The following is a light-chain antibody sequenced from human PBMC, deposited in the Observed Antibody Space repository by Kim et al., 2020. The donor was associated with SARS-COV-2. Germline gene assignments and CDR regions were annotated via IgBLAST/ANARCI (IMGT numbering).Light chain of an antibody. CDR2: GAS. CDR3: QHYGGLPKMT. CDR1: QSVTSSY. J-gene: IGKJ5*01. Sequence: EIVLTQSPGTLSLSPGERATLSCRASQSVTSSYLAWFQQKPGQAPRLLMNGASTRATGIPDRFSGSGSGTDFTLTISRVEPEDFAVYYCQHYGGLPKMTFGQGTRLEIK. V-gene: IGKV3-20*01.